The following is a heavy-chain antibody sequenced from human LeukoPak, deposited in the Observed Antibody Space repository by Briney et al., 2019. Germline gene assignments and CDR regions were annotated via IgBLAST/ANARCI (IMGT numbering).Heavy chain of an antibody. CDR3: ARGRGYYYDSSGYHGGSWFDP. J-gene: IGHJ5*02. V-gene: IGHV3-13*01. CDR1: GSTFSSYD. Sequence: GGSLRLSCAASGSTFSSYDMHWVRQATGKGLEWVSAIGTAGDTYYPGSVKGRFTISRENAKNSLYLQMNSLRAGDTAVYYCARGRGYYYDSSGYHGGSWFDPWGQGTLVTVSS. D-gene: IGHD3-22*01. CDR2: IGTAGDT.